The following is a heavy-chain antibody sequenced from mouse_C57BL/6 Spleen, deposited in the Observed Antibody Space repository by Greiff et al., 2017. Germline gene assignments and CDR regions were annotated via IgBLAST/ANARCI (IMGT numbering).Heavy chain of an antibody. D-gene: IGHD1-1*01. V-gene: IGHV1-15*01. Sequence: VQLQQSGAELVRPGASVTLSCKASGYTFTDYEMHWVKQTPVHGLEWIGAIDPETGGTAYNQKFKGKAILTADKSSSTAYMELRSLTSEDSAVYYCTRSGGSSYRYYFDYWGQGTTLTVSS. CDR3: TRSGGSSYRYYFDY. J-gene: IGHJ2*01. CDR1: GYTFTDYE. CDR2: IDPETGGT.